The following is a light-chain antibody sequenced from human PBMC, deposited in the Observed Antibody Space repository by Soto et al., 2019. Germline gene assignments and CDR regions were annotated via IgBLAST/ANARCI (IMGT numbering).Light chain of an antibody. CDR2: GAS. Sequence: EIVLTQSPATLSLSPGEGATLSCRASQSIGTYLAWYQQRPGQAPRLLIYGASSRATGIPDRFSGSGSGTDFTLTISRLEPEDSAVYYCQQYGSSLTWTFGQGTKVDIK. J-gene: IGKJ1*01. CDR1: QSIGTY. CDR3: QQYGSSLTWT. V-gene: IGKV3-20*01.